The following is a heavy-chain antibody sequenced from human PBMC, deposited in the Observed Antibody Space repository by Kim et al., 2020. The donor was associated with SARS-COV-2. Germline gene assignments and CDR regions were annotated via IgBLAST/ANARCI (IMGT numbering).Heavy chain of an antibody. CDR2: ISGSGGST. J-gene: IGHJ4*02. Sequence: GGSLRLSCAASGFTFSSYAMSWVRQAPGKGLEWVSAISGSGGSTYYADSVKGRFTISRDNSKNTLYLQMNSLRAEDTAVYYCANMGAAAGTSFDYWGQGTLVTVSS. V-gene: IGHV3-23*01. D-gene: IGHD6-13*01. CDR3: ANMGAAAGTSFDY. CDR1: GFTFSSYA.